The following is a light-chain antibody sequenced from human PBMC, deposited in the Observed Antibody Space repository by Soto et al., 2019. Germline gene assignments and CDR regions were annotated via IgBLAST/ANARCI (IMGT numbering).Light chain of an antibody. CDR2: AAS. J-gene: IGKJ4*02. V-gene: IGKV1-39*01. Sequence: DIQMTQSPSSLSASVGDRVTITCRASQSISSYLNWYQQKPGKAPKLRIYAASSLQSGVPSRFSGSGSGTDFTLTISSLQPEDFATYYCQQSYSTPLTCGGGTKVEIK. CDR1: QSISSY. CDR3: QQSYSTPLT.